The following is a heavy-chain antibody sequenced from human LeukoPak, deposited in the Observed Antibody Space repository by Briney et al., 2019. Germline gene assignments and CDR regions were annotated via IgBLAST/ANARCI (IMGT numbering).Heavy chain of an antibody. CDR3: ARVVGNSGSYYHDYYYYMDV. J-gene: IGHJ6*03. CDR1: GFTFSIHG. D-gene: IGHD1-26*01. Sequence: GGSLRLSCAASGFTFSIHGMNWVRQAPGKGLEWVSGIGPSGVITYYADSVKGRFTISRDHAKNSLYLQMNSLRAEDTAVYYCARVVGNSGSYYHDYYYYMDVWGKGTTVTVSS. CDR2: IGPSGVIT. V-gene: IGHV3-23*01.